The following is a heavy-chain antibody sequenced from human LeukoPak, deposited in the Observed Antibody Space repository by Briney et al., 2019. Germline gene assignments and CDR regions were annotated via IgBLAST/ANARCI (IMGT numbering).Heavy chain of an antibody. Sequence: GGSLRLSCVASGFTFSSYWMSWVRQAPGKGLEWVANIKQDGSEKYYVDSVKGRFTISRDNAKNSLYLQMNSLRAEDTAVYYCARGTVKVWWGQGTLVTVSS. D-gene: IGHD4-17*01. CDR2: IKQDGSEK. V-gene: IGHV3-7*01. CDR3: ARGTVKVW. CDR1: GFTFSSYW. J-gene: IGHJ4*02.